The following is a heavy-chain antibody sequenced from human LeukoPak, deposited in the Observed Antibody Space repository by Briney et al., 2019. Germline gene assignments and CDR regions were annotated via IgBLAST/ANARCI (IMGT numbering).Heavy chain of an antibody. V-gene: IGHV1-2*02. D-gene: IGHD5-12*01. Sequence: GASVKVSCKASGGTFSSYAISWVRQAPGQGLEWMGWINPNSGGTNYAQKFQGRVTMTRDTSISTAYMELSRLRSDDTAVYYCTIVATRGGGDYWGQGTLVTVSS. CDR3: TIVATRGGGDY. CDR1: GGTFSSYA. J-gene: IGHJ4*02. CDR2: INPNSGGT.